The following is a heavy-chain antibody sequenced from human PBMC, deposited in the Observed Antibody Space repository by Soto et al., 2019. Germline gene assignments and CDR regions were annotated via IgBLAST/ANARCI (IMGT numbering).Heavy chain of an antibody. CDR1: GFTFSSYW. Sequence: EVQLVESGGGLVQPGGSRKLSCAASGFTFSSYWMSWVRQAPGKGLGWVANIKQDGSEKYYVDSVKGRFTISRDNAKNSLYLQMNSLRAEDTAVYYCARNPDLYYFDYWGQGTLVTVSS. V-gene: IGHV3-7*01. CDR3: ARNPDLYYFDY. CDR2: IKQDGSEK. J-gene: IGHJ4*02.